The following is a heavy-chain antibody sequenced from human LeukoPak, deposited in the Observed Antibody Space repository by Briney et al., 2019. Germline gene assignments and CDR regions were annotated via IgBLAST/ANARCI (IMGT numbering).Heavy chain of an antibody. J-gene: IGHJ4*02. D-gene: IGHD3-10*01. CDR1: STTSYF. V-gene: IGHV3-23*01. CDR2: IFGSGDTT. CDR3: AKRNTMARGGPCFDN. Sequence: STTSYFWAWVRQAPGKGLEWVSIIFGSGDTTYYADSVKGRFTVSRDNSKNTLYLQMNSLRPEDTAIYYCAKRNTMARGGPCFDNWGQGLLVTVSS.